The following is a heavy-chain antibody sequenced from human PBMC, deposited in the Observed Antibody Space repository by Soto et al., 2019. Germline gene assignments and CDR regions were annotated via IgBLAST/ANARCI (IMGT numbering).Heavy chain of an antibody. Sequence: GGSLILSCAASGFTFSSYAMSWVRQAPGKGLEWVSAISGSGGSTYYADSVKGRFTISRDNSKNTLYLQMNSLRAEDTAVYYCAKDKDELGYVYWGQGTLVTVSS. J-gene: IGHJ4*02. V-gene: IGHV3-23*01. D-gene: IGHD2-15*01. CDR2: ISGSGGST. CDR3: AKDKDELGYVY. CDR1: GFTFSSYA.